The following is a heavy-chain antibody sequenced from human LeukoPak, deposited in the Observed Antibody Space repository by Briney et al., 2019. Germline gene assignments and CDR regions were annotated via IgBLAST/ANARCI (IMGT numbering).Heavy chain of an antibody. J-gene: IGHJ4*02. D-gene: IGHD3-3*01. V-gene: IGHV4-4*07. Sequence: SETLSLTCTVSGGSISPYYWSWIRQPAGKGLEWIGRVYTSGTTNYNPSLKSRVTMSVDASKNQFSLKMTSVTAADTALYFCARVRFGPGGELFDYWGQGTLVTVSS. CDR2: VYTSGTT. CDR1: GGSISPYY. CDR3: ARVRFGPGGELFDY.